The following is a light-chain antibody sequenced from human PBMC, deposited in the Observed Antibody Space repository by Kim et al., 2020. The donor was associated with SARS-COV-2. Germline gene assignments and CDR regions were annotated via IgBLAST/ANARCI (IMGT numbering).Light chain of an antibody. CDR2: WAS. CDR3: QQYYSTPYT. CDR1: QSVLYSSNNKNF. Sequence: RATINCKSSQSVLYSSNNKNFLAWYKQKPGQPPKLRIYWASTRESGVPVRFSGSGSGTYFTLTISSLQAEDVAVYYCQQYYSTPYTFGQGTKLEI. V-gene: IGKV4-1*01. J-gene: IGKJ2*01.